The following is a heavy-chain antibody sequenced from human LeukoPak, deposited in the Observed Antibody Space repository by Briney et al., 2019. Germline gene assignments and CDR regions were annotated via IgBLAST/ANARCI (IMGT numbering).Heavy chain of an antibody. J-gene: IGHJ6*02. V-gene: IGHV3-21*01. CDR3: ARVLGAAGRGPPGYGMDV. CDR2: ISSSSGYR. CDR1: GFTFSSYS. Sequence: PGGSLRLSCAASGFTFSSYSMNWVRQAPGKGLEWVSSISSSSGYRYYADSVKGRFTISRDNAKNSLYLQMNSLRAEDTAVYYCARVLGAAGRGPPGYGMDVWGQGTTVTVSS. D-gene: IGHD6-13*01.